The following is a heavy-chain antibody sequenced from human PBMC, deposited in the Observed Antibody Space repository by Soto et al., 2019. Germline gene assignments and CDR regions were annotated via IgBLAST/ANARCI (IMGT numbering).Heavy chain of an antibody. J-gene: IGHJ4*02. CDR3: GRGRSGQIVVFY. CDR1: GYTFTGHY. V-gene: IGHV1-2*02. Sequence: ASVKVSCKASGYTFTGHYIHWVRQAPEQGPEWMGEIGPESGATRYAQKFQGRVTMTRDTSITTVYMELKNLSPDDTAVYYCGRGRSGQIVVFYWGQGTPVTSPQ. CDR2: IGPESGAT. D-gene: IGHD1-26*01.